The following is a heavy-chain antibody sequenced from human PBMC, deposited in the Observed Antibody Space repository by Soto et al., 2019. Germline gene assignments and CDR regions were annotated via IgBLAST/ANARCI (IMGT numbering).Heavy chain of an antibody. Sequence: GGSLRLSCAASGFTFSSYAMNWVRQAPGKGLEWVSAISGSGGSTYYADSVKGRFTISRDNSKNTLYLQMNSLRAEDTAVYYCAKLGVENPDEAGTTNYFDYWGQGTLVTVSS. V-gene: IGHV3-23*01. D-gene: IGHD1-7*01. CDR2: ISGSGGST. CDR1: GFTFSSYA. J-gene: IGHJ4*02. CDR3: AKLGVENPDEAGTTNYFDY.